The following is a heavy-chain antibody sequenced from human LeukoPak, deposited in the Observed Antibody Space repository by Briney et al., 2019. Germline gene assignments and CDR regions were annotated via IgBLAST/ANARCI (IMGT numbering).Heavy chain of an antibody. D-gene: IGHD3-22*01. CDR1: GGSISSSSYY. CDR3: ARTGQYYYDSSGYQYYFDY. Sequence: PSETLSLTCAVSGGSISSSSYYWGWIRQPPGKGLEWIGSIYYSGSTYYNPSLKSRVTISVDTSKNQFSLKLSSVTAADTAVYYCARTGQYYYDSSGYQYYFDYWGQGTLVTVSS. J-gene: IGHJ4*02. V-gene: IGHV4-39*01. CDR2: IYYSGST.